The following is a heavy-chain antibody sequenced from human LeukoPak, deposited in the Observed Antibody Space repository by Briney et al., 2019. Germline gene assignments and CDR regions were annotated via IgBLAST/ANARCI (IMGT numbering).Heavy chain of an antibody. CDR1: GFTFSSYA. J-gene: IGHJ4*02. D-gene: IGHD3-22*01. CDR2: ISGSGGST. CDR3: AKATYYYDSSGYYRPLDY. V-gene: IGHV3-23*01. Sequence: GGSLRLSCAASGFTFSSYAMSWVRQAPGKGLEWVSAISGSGGSTYYADSVKGRFTISRDNSKNTLYLQMNSLRAEDTAVYYCAKATYYYDSSGYYRPLDYWGQGTLVTVSS.